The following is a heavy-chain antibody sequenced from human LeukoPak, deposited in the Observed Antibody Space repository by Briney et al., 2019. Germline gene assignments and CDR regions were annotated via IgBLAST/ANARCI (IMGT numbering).Heavy chain of an antibody. CDR2: ISGSGGST. CDR1: GFTFSSYA. Sequence: GGSLRLSCAASGFTFSSYAMSWVRQAPGKGLEWVSAISGSGGSTYYADSVKGRFTISRDNSKNTLYLQMNSLRAEDTAVYYCARDKTLYYDFWSSLDYWGQGTLVTVSS. V-gene: IGHV3-23*01. CDR3: ARDKTLYYDFWSSLDY. D-gene: IGHD3-3*01. J-gene: IGHJ4*02.